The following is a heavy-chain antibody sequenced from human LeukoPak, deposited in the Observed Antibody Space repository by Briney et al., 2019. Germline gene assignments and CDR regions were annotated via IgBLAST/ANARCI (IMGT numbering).Heavy chain of an antibody. J-gene: IGHJ3*02. Sequence: PSETLSLTCAVSGDSFSSHHWTWIRQPPGRGLEWIGYISCIGTTNYNPSLKSRVTISIDTSKNQFSLKLSSVTTADTAVYYCARDLVTVTKGFDIWGLGTMVSVSS. D-gene: IGHD4-17*01. V-gene: IGHV4-59*11. CDR1: GDSFSSHH. CDR3: ARDLVTVTKGFDI. CDR2: ISCIGTT.